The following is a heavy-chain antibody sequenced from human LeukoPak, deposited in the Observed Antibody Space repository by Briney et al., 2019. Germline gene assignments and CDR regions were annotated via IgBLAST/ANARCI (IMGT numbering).Heavy chain of an antibody. V-gene: IGHV4-59*01. CDR2: IYYSGST. CDR1: GGSISSYY. CDR3: ARDSHRARGVFDY. Sequence: SETLSLTCTVSGGSISSYYWSWIRQPPGKGLEWIGYIYYSGSTNYNPSLKSRVTISVDTSKNQFSLKLSSVTAADTAVYCCARDSHRARGVFDYWGQGTLVTVSS. J-gene: IGHJ4*02. D-gene: IGHD3-10*01.